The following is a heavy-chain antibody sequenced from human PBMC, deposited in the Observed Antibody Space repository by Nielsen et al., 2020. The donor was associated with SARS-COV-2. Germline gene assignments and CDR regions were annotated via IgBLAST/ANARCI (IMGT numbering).Heavy chain of an antibody. CDR2: INPSGVGT. CDR3: ARDFNYYASGIRSDNWFDP. D-gene: IGHD3-10*01. V-gene: IGHV1-46*01. J-gene: IGHJ5*02. Sequence: ASVKVSCKASGYTFSSYHMHWVRQAPGQGLEWMGIINPSGVGTSYAQKFQGRVTMTRDTSTSTVYMELSSLRSEDTAVYYCARDFNYYASGIRSDNWFDPWGQGTRVTVSS. CDR1: GYTFSSYH.